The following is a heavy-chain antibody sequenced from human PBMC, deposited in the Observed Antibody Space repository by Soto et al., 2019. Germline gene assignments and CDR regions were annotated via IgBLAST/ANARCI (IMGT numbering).Heavy chain of an antibody. Sequence: SETLSLTCTVSGGSISSNYWSWIRQPPGKGLEWIGYFYNSGSTNYNPSLKSQVTISVDTSKNQFSLKLTSVTAADTAVYYCARGSSWYDVDWFGPWGPGTLVTVS. J-gene: IGHJ5*02. CDR3: ARGSSWYDVDWFGP. CDR1: GGSISSNY. V-gene: IGHV4-59*01. CDR2: FYNSGST. D-gene: IGHD6-13*01.